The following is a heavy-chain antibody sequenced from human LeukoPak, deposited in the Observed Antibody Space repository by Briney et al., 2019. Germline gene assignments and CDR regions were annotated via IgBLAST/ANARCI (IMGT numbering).Heavy chain of an antibody. Sequence: GGSLRLSCAASGFTFSSSGMHWVRQAPGKGLEWVAFIRYDASNKYYADSVKGRFTISRDNSKNTLSLQMNSLRAEDTAVYYCAKVPLSSSGWDREYYFDYWGQGTLVTVSS. V-gene: IGHV3-30*02. J-gene: IGHJ4*02. CDR2: IRYDASNK. D-gene: IGHD6-19*01. CDR1: GFTFSSSG. CDR3: AKVPLSSSGWDREYYFDY.